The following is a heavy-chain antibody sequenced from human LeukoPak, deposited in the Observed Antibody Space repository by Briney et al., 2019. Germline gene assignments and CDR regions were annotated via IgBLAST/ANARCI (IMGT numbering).Heavy chain of an antibody. Sequence: GGSLRLSCAASGFTFSRYGMSWVRQAPGKGLEWVSAISGSGGSTYYADSVKGRFTISRDNSKNTLYLQMNSLRAEDTAVYYCARDGAGPRFGYWGQGTLVTVSS. V-gene: IGHV3-23*01. J-gene: IGHJ4*02. CDR3: ARDGAGPRFGY. D-gene: IGHD6-13*01. CDR1: GFTFSRYG. CDR2: ISGSGGST.